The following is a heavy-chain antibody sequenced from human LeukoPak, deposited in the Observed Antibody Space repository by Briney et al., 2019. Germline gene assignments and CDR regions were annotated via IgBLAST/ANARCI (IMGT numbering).Heavy chain of an antibody. CDR1: GFTFSSYG. CDR3: AKDQGP. V-gene: IGHV3-30*18. CDR2: ISYDGSNK. Sequence: PGRSLRLSCAASGFTFSSYGMHWVRQAPGKGLEWVAVISYDGSNKYYADSVKGRFTISRDNSKNTLYLQMNSLRAEDTAVYYCAKDQGPWGQGTLVTVSS. J-gene: IGHJ5*02.